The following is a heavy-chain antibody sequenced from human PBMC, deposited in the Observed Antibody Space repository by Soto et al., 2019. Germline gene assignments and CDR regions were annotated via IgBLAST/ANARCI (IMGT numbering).Heavy chain of an antibody. V-gene: IGHV3-66*01. D-gene: IGHD2-15*01. Sequence: EVQLVESGGGLVQPGGSLRLSCAASGFTVSSNYMSWVRQAPGKGLEWVSVIYSGGSTYYADSVKGRFTISRDNSKNTLYLQMNSLRAEDTAVYYCAREVVVAATSMLYYYYYMDVWVKGSTVTVSS. CDR1: GFTVSSNY. CDR2: IYSGGST. J-gene: IGHJ6*03. CDR3: AREVVVAATSMLYYYYYMDV.